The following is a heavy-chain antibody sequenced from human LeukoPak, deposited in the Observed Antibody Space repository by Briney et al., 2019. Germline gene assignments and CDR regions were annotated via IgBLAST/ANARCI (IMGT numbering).Heavy chain of an antibody. CDR1: EFTFSNYV. V-gene: IGHV3-23*01. CDR3: AKEGTVTTFVWVDV. J-gene: IGHJ6*02. D-gene: IGHD4-17*01. CDR2: NTARGDGT. Sequence: GGSLRLSCVASEFTFSNYVMSWVRQAPGKGLEWVSANTARGDGTNYADSVRGRFTISRDNSKNTLYLHLSSLRVEDTAVYYCAKEGTVTTFVWVDVWGQGTTVTVSS.